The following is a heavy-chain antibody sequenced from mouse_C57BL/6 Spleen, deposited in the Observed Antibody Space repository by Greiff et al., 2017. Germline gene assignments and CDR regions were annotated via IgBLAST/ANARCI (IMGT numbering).Heavy chain of an antibody. CDR1: GYAFSSYW. Sequence: QVQLQQSGAELVKPGASVKISCKASGYAFSSYWMNWVKQRPGKGLEWIGQIYPGDGDTNYNGKFKGKATLTADKSSSTAYMQLSSLTSEDSAVYFCARFSYDQAMDYWGQGTSVTVSS. D-gene: IGHD2-3*01. CDR2: IYPGDGDT. J-gene: IGHJ4*01. V-gene: IGHV1-80*01. CDR3: ARFSYDQAMDY.